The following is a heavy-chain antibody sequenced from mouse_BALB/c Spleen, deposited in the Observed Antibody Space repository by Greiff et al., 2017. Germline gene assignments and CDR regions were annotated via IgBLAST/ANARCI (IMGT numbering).Heavy chain of an antibody. CDR3: TRQDALGSSYVGFDY. CDR2: IYPSDSYT. D-gene: IGHD1-1*01. CDR1: GYTFTSYW. Sequence: QVQLKESGAELVRPGASVKLSCKASGYTFTSYWINWVKQRPGQGLEWIGNIYPSDSYTNYNQKFKDKATLTVDKSSSTAYMQLSSPTSEDSAVYYCTRQDALGSSYVGFDYWGQGTTLTVSS. V-gene: IGHV1-69*02. J-gene: IGHJ2*01.